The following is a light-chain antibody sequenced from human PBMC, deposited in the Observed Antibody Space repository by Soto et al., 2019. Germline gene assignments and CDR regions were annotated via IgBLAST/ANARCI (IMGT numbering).Light chain of an antibody. CDR1: SSDVGSYNL. Sequence: QSVLTQPASVSGSTGLSITISCTGASSDVGSYNLVSWYQQHPGKAPKLMIYEGSKRPSGVSNRFSGSKSGNTASLTISGLQAEDEADYYCCSYAGSSTYVVFGGGTKLTVL. V-gene: IGLV2-23*01. CDR3: CSYAGSSTYVV. J-gene: IGLJ2*01. CDR2: EGS.